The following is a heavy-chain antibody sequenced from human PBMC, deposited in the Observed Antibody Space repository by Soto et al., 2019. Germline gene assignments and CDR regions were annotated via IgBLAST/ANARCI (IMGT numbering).Heavy chain of an antibody. CDR3: ARGGGLLRFGDLSGWFDP. CDR2: INPNSGGT. J-gene: IGHJ5*02. CDR1: GYTFTGYY. Sequence: QVQLVQSGAEVKKPGASVKVSCKASGYTFTGYYMHWVRQAPGQGLEWMGWINPNSGGTNYAQKFQGRVTMTSDTSISTANMELSRLRSDDTAVYYCARGGGLLRFGDLSGWFDPWGQGTLVTVSS. V-gene: IGHV1-2*02. D-gene: IGHD3-10*01.